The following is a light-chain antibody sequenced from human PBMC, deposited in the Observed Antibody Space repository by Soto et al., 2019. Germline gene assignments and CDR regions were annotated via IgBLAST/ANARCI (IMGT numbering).Light chain of an antibody. J-gene: IGKJ4*01. V-gene: IGKV1-5*03. CDR2: KAS. CDR3: QQYNSLVT. CDR1: QTISSW. Sequence: DIQMTQSPSTLSGSVGDRVTITCRASQTISSWLAWYQQKPGKAPKLLIYKASTLKSGVPSRFSGSGSGTEFTLTISSLQPDDFATYYCQQYNSLVTFGGGTKVDIK.